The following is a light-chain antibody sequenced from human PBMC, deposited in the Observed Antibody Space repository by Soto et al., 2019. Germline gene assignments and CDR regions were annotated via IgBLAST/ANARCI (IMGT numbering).Light chain of an antibody. J-gene: IGKJ5*01. Sequence: EIVMTQSPATLPVSPGERATLSCRASQSVGANLAWYQQRPGQAPRLLIFDASTRATGIPARFSGSGSGTEFILSISSLQSEDCAIYYCKHYISWAAIAFGQGTRLEIK. CDR2: DAS. CDR3: KHYISWAAIA. V-gene: IGKV3-15*01. CDR1: QSVGAN.